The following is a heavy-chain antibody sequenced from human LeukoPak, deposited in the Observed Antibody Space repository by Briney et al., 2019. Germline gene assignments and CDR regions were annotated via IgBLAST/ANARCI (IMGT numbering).Heavy chain of an antibody. J-gene: IGHJ4*02. CDR1: GFTFSSYA. CDR2: ISGSGGST. V-gene: IGHV3-23*01. D-gene: IGHD3-10*01. CDR3: AKDRTRSWFGELEVDY. Sequence: GGSLRLSCAASGFTFSSYAMSWVRQAPGKGLEWVSAISGSGGSTYYADSVKGRFTISRDNSKNTLYLQMNSLRAEDTAVYYCAKDRTRSWFGELEVDYWGQGTLVTVSS.